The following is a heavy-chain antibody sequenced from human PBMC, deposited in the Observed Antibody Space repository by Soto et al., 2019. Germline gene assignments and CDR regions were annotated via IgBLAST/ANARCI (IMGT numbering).Heavy chain of an antibody. CDR2: INHSGST. CDR1: GGSFSGYY. CDR3: ARGRNYYGSGSYSSWFDP. Sequence: SETLSLTCAVYGGSFSGYYWSWIRQPPGKGLEWIGEINHSGSTNYNPSLKSRVTISVDTSKNQFSLKLSSVTAADTAVYYCARGRNYYGSGSYSSWFDPWGQGTLVTVSS. D-gene: IGHD3-10*01. V-gene: IGHV4-34*01. J-gene: IGHJ5*02.